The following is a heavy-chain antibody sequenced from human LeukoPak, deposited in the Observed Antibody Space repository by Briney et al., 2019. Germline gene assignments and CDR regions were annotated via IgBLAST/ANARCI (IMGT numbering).Heavy chain of an antibody. Sequence: GGSLRLSCAASGFTVSSNYMSWVRQAPGKGLEWVSVIYSGGSTYYADSVKGRFTICRDNSQNTLYLQMNSLRAEDTAVYYCARIADYGSGFELWGQGTLVTVSS. D-gene: IGHD3-10*01. J-gene: IGHJ4*02. CDR3: ARIADYGSGFEL. CDR1: GFTVSSNY. CDR2: IYSGGST. V-gene: IGHV3-66*01.